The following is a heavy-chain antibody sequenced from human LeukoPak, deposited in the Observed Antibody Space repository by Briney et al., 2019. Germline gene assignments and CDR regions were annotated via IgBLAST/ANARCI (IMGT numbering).Heavy chain of an antibody. V-gene: IGHV3-21*04. CDR2: ISSSSSYI. J-gene: IGHJ6*03. CDR3: ARGVAEAETNYYYYMDV. CDR1: GFTFSSYS. Sequence: GGSLRLSCAASGFTFSSYSMNWVRQAPGKGLEWVSSISSSSSYIYYADSVKGRFTISRDNAKNSLYLQMNSLRAEDTAVYYCARGVAEAETNYYYYMDVWGKGTTVTISS. D-gene: IGHD1-14*01.